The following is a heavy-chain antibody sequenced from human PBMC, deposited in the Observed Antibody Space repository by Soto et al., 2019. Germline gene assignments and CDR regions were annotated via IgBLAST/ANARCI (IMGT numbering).Heavy chain of an antibody. CDR1: GYIFSDYY. CDR2: MNPKSGGT. V-gene: IGHV1-2*02. J-gene: IGHJ3*02. Sequence: ASVKVSCKASGYIFSDYYTHWVRQAPGQGLEWMGWMNPKSGGTYFAQKFQGRVTLTRDTSISTAYMEVNRLTSDDTAVYYCTTETIEYRDGLYDAFDIWGQGTRVTVSS. CDR3: TTETIEYRDGLYDAFDI. D-gene: IGHD1-7*01.